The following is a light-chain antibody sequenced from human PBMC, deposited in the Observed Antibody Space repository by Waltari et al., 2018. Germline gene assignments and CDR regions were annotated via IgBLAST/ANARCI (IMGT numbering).Light chain of an antibody. CDR1: QSIDTW. V-gene: IGKV1-5*03. Sequence: DIQMTQSPSTLSASVGDRVTITCRASQSIDTWLAWYQQKPGKAPKVLNYKASSLVTGVPSRFSGRGSGTEFNLTISSLQPDDFATYYCQQYNSYSLFGPGTTVDIK. CDR2: KAS. CDR3: QQYNSYSL. J-gene: IGKJ3*01.